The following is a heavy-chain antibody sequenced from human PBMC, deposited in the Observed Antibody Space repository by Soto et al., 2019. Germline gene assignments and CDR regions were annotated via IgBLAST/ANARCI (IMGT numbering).Heavy chain of an antibody. J-gene: IGHJ4*02. CDR1: GGSISSNNW. D-gene: IGHD3-3*01. Sequence: PSETLSLTCAVSGGSISSNNWWSWVRQAPGKGLEWIGEIYNSGRTSYNPSLRSRVTMSVDKSKNQFSLIVTSVTTADTAVYYCTKDGSGHPYYSDNWGPGTLVTVS. V-gene: IGHV4-4*02. CDR2: IYNSGRT. CDR3: TKDGSGHPYYSDN.